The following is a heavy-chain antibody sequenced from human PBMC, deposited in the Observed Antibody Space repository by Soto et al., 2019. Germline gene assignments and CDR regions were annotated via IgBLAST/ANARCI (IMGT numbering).Heavy chain of an antibody. J-gene: IGHJ4*02. Sequence: SETLSLTCAVSGGSISSGGYSWSWIRQPPGKGLEWIGYIYHSGSTYYDPSLKSRVTISVDRSKNQFSLKLSSVTAADTAVYYCATAPGPYWGQGTLVTVSS. CDR2: IYHSGST. CDR3: ATAPGPY. V-gene: IGHV4-30-2*01. CDR1: GGSISSGGYS.